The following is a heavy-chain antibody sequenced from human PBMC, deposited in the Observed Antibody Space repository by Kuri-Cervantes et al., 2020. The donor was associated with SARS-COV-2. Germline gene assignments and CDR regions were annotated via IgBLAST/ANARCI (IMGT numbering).Heavy chain of an antibody. CDR1: GDTFSSYA. D-gene: IGHD5-18*01. Sequence: SVKVSCKASGDTFSSYAISWVRQAPGQGLEWMGWIIPIFGTANYAQKFQGRVTITADESTSTAYMELSSLRSEDTAVYYCARDVGFGYSYGHSYGMDVWGQGTTVTVSS. J-gene: IGHJ6*02. CDR2: IIPIFGTA. V-gene: IGHV1-69*13. CDR3: ARDVGFGYSYGHSYGMDV.